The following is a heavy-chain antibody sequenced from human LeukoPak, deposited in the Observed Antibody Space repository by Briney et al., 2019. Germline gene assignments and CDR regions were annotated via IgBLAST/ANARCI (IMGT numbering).Heavy chain of an antibody. CDR3: ATINYYGSGSYLI. CDR2: FDPEDGET. Sequence: GASVKVSCKVSGYALTELSMHWVRQAPGKGLEWMGGFDPEDGETIYAQKFQGRVTMTEDTSTDTAYMELSSLRSEDTAVYYCATINYYGSGSYLIWGQVTLVTVSS. D-gene: IGHD3-10*01. J-gene: IGHJ4*02. CDR1: GYALTELS. V-gene: IGHV1-24*01.